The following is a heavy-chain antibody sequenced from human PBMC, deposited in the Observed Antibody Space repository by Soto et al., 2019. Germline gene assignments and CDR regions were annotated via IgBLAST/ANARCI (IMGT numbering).Heavy chain of an antibody. CDR2: LRSRRDGRTS. D-gene: IGHD2-21*02. V-gene: IGHV3-15*01. CDR1: GITFTNDW. CDR3: TTHGGVTAYPLFWA. J-gene: IGHJ5*02. Sequence: GGALRLSCAASGITFTNDWMGWARQAPGKGLEWIGRLRSRRDGRTSAYAAPVQGSFCISNDETKQTLYLKINSLKTEDTDEYFCTTHGGVTAYPLFWALGQGTLGTVSS.